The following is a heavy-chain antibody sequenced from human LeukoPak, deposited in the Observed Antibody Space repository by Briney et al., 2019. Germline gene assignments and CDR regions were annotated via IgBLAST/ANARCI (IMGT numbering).Heavy chain of an antibody. J-gene: IGHJ4*02. D-gene: IGHD3-9*01. CDR2: MNPNSGNT. CDR1: GYTFTSYD. V-gene: IGHV1-8*01. CDR3: ARGPGKYRKYYDILTGYGV. Sequence: GASVKVSCKASGYTFTSYDINWVRQATGQGLEWMGWMNPNSGNTGYAQKFQGRVTMTRNTSISTAYMELSSLRSEDTAVYYCARGPGKYRKYYDILTGYGVWGQGTLVTVSS.